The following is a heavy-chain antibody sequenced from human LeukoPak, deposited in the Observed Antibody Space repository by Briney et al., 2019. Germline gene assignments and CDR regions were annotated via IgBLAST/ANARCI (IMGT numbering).Heavy chain of an antibody. CDR1: GGSISSGSYY. CDR2: IYTSGST. CDR3: ARVSAAAGNPY. V-gene: IGHV4-61*02. Sequence: SETLSLTCTVSGGSISSGSYYWSWIRQPAGKGLEWIGRIYTSGSTNYNPSLKSRVTISVDTSKNQFSLKLSSVTAADTAVYYCARVSAAAGNPYWGQGTLVTVSS. D-gene: IGHD6-13*01. J-gene: IGHJ4*02.